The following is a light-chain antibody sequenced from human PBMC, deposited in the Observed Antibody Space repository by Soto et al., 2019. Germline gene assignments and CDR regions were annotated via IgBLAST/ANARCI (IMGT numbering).Light chain of an antibody. V-gene: IGLV2-8*01. CDR3: SSYAGSNKPYV. J-gene: IGLJ1*01. CDR1: SSDVGGYNY. Sequence: QSALTQPPSASGSPGQSVTISCTGTSSDVGGYNYVSWYQQHPGKAPKLMMYEVSKRPSGVPARFSGSKSGNTASLTVSGLQAEDEADYYCSSYAGSNKPYVFGTGTKVTVL. CDR2: EVS.